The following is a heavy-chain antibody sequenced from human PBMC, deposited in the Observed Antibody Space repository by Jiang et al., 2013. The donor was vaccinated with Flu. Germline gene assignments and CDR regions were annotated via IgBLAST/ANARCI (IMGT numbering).Heavy chain of an antibody. CDR2: IYSGGTT. J-gene: IGHJ4*02. CDR3: ARISWGQWLVFY. CDR1: GFTFSSSY. V-gene: IGHV3-66*01. Sequence: VQLVESGGGLVQPGGSLRLSCAASGFTFSSSYMSWVRQAPGKGLEWVSVIYSGGTTYYADSVKGRFTISRDNSKNTLYLEMNSLRAEDTAVYYCARISWGQWLVFYWGQGTLVTVSS. D-gene: IGHD6-19*01.